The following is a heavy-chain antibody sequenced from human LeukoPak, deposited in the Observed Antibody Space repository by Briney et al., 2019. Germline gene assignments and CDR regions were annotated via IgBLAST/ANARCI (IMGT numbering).Heavy chain of an antibody. CDR1: GFSFSNYR. V-gene: IGHV3-21*01. CDR2: ISSNGDYI. CDR3: ARDRGGSGPTTTDF. D-gene: IGHD6-19*01. Sequence: GGSLRLSCAASGFSFSNYRMNWVRQAPGKGLEWVSSISSNGDYIYYADSVKGRFTMSRDNAKNSLYLQLSSLRAEDTAVYYCARDRGGSGPTTTDFWGQGTLVTVSS. J-gene: IGHJ4*02.